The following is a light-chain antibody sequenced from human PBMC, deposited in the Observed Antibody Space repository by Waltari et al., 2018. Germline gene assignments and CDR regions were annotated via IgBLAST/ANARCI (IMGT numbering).Light chain of an antibody. CDR2: APF. V-gene: IGKV3-20*01. Sequence: EVVLTQSPGTLSLSPGERATLSCRASQSVNSNYLAWYQQRPGQAPRLLMSAPFTRATGIPDRCRGSGCGTDFTLTSTGLEPEEFAVYFCQQYGPSPWTFGQGTRVEFK. J-gene: IGKJ1*01. CDR1: QSVNSNY. CDR3: QQYGPSPWT.